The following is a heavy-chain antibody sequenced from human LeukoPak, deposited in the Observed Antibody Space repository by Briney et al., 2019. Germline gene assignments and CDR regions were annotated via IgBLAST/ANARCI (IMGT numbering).Heavy chain of an antibody. Sequence: ASVKVSCKASGGTFSSYAISWVRQAPGQGLEWMGGIIPIFGTANYAQKFQGRVTITADESTSTAYMELSSLRSEDAAVYYCTTTYYDFWSGYPTDWGQGTLVTVSS. V-gene: IGHV1-69*01. J-gene: IGHJ4*02. CDR1: GGTFSSYA. CDR3: TTTYYDFWSGYPTD. D-gene: IGHD3-3*01. CDR2: IIPIFGTA.